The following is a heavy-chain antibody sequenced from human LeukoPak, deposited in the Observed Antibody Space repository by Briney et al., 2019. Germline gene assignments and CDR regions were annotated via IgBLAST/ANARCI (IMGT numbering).Heavy chain of an antibody. CDR3: ARRFLGNWFDP. V-gene: IGHV1-69*04. Sequence: SVKVSCKASGDTFSSYAISWVRQAPGQGLEWMGRIIPILGIANYAQKFQGRVTITADKSTSTAYMELSSLRSEDTAVYYCARRFLGNWFDPWGQGTLVTVSS. D-gene: IGHD3-3*01. J-gene: IGHJ5*02. CDR2: IIPILGIA. CDR1: GDTFSSYA.